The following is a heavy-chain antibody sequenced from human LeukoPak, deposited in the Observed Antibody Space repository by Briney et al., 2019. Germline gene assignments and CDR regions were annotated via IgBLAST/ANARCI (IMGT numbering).Heavy chain of an antibody. D-gene: IGHD6-13*01. CDR1: GFTFDNYA. CDR2: ISYDATTK. J-gene: IGHJ5*02. V-gene: IGHV3-30*04. CDR3: ARDASNTWYGWFDP. Sequence: PGGPLRLSCVASGFTFDNYAFHWVRQAPGKGLEWVAVISYDATTKHYADSVKGRFTISRDDSKNMVFLQMNSLTGDDTAVYYCARDASNTWYGWFDPWGQGTLVAVSS.